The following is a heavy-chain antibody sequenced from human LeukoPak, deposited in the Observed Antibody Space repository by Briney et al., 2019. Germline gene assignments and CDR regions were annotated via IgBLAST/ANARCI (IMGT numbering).Heavy chain of an antibody. Sequence: GASVKVSCKASGGTFSSYAISWVRQAPGQGLEWMGGIIPIFGTANYAQKFQGRVTITTDESTSTAYMELSSLRSDDTAVYYCARGALLIAAAVFDYWGQGTLVTVSS. CDR2: IIPIFGTA. CDR3: ARGALLIAAAVFDY. J-gene: IGHJ4*02. CDR1: GGTFSSYA. D-gene: IGHD6-13*01. V-gene: IGHV1-69*05.